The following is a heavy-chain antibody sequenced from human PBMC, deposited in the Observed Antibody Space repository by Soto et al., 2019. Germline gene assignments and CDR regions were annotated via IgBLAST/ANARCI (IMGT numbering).Heavy chain of an antibody. CDR2: INDDGSRT. CDR3: GTTFEY. D-gene: IGHD1-26*01. CDR1: GFTFSNYW. J-gene: IGHJ4*02. V-gene: IGHV3-74*01. Sequence: GGSLRLSCAASGFTFSNYWIHWVRQVPGEGLVWVSSINDDGSRTWYADSVRGRIAMSRDNARNLVSLQMNSLRAEDTAVYYCGTTFEYWGQGALVTVSS.